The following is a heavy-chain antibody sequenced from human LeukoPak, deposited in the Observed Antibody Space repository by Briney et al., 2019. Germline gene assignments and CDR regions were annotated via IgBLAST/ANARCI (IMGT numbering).Heavy chain of an antibody. V-gene: IGHV3-23*01. CDR1: GFTFICYD. Sequence: HPGRSLRLSCAASGFTFICYDMSWVRQGPGKGLDWVSAANGSGGRKLYADSVTGRFTISRDNSKSTLYLQMNSLRAEDTAIYYCAKDRDLTGDRKPGYFVCCGPGTLVTVSS. J-gene: IGHJ4*02. CDR3: AKDRDLTGDRKPGYFVC. D-gene: IGHD7-27*01. CDR2: ANGSGGRK.